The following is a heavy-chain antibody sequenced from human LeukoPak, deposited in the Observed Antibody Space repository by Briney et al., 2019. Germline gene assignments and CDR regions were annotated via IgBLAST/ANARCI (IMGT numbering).Heavy chain of an antibody. CDR2: IYSGGST. J-gene: IGHJ6*02. CDR1: GFTVSSNY. CDR3: ASASHLYCTNGVCYKTSYYYYGMDV. V-gene: IGHV3-66*02. D-gene: IGHD2-8*01. Sequence: GGSLRLSCAASGFTVSSNYMSWVRQAPGKGLEWVSVIYSGGSTYYADSVKGRFTISRDNSKNTLYLQMNILRAEDTAVYYCASASHLYCTNGVCYKTSYYYYGMDVWGQGTTVTVSS.